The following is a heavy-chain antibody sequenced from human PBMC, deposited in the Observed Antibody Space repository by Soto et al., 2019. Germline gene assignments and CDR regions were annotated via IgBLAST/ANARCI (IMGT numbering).Heavy chain of an antibody. CDR3: ARVPIGSGWSYYFDY. J-gene: IGHJ4*02. V-gene: IGHV3-33*01. D-gene: IGHD6-19*01. CDR2: IWYDGSNK. CDR1: GFTFSSYG. Sequence: QVQLVESGGGVVQPGRSLRLSCAASGFTFSSYGMRWVRQAPGKGLEWVAVIWYDGSNKYYADSVKGRFTISRDNSKNTLYLQMNSLRAEDTAVYYCARVPIGSGWSYYFDYWGQGTLVTVSS.